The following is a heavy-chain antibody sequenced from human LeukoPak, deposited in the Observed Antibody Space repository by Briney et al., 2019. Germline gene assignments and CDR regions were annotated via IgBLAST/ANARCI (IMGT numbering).Heavy chain of an antibody. CDR2: INHSGST. Sequence: KPGGSLRLSCAASGFTFSGSAMHWVRQAPGKGLEWIGEINHSGSTNYNPSLKSRVTISLDTSRNQFSLKLNSVTAADTAVYYCARASHWNQLHYFDYWGQGTLVTASS. CDR1: GFTFSGSA. J-gene: IGHJ4*02. CDR3: ARASHWNQLHYFDY. V-gene: IGHV4-34*01. D-gene: IGHD1-1*01.